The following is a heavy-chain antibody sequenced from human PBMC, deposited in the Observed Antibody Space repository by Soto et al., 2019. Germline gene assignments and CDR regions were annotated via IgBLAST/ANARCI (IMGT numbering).Heavy chain of an antibody. Sequence: EVQLLESGGALVQPGGSLRLSCAASGFTFSNHAMNWVRQAPGKGLEWVSTISDSGSTYYADSVKGRFTISRDNSKNTLYLQMNSLRAEDTAVYYCARDPGGHYCTSTSCLYFFDRWGQGTRVIVSS. J-gene: IGHJ4*02. V-gene: IGHV3-23*01. D-gene: IGHD2-2*01. CDR3: ARDPGGHYCTSTSCLYFFDR. CDR2: ISDSGST. CDR1: GFTFSNHA.